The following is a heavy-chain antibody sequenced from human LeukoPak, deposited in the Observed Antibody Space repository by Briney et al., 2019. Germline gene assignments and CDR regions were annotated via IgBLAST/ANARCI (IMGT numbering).Heavy chain of an antibody. D-gene: IGHD1-14*01. CDR3: ARHGISGPYYFDY. V-gene: IGHV4-59*08. CDR1: GGSISSYY. Sequence: SETLSLTCTVSGGSISSYYWSWIRQPPGKGLEWIGEINHSGSTNYNPSLKSRVTISVDKSKNQFSLKLSSVTAADTAVYYCARHGISGPYYFDYWGQGTLVTVSS. CDR2: INHSGST. J-gene: IGHJ4*02.